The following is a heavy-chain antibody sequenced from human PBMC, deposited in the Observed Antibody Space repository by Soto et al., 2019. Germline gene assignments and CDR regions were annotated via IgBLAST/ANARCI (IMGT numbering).Heavy chain of an antibody. CDR2: ISSSGAGT. D-gene: IGHD4-17*01. V-gene: IGHV3-23*01. CDR3: AKVKWEMTTASSFTDY. CDR1: GFSFSNYA. J-gene: IGHJ4*02. Sequence: EVQLLESGGGLVQPGGSLRLSCVASGFSFSNYAMTWLRQAPGKGLEWVSVISSSGAGTHFADSVKGRFTISRDDSKNTVFLQMNRLRAEDTAVYYCAKVKWEMTTASSFTDYWGQGILVTVSS.